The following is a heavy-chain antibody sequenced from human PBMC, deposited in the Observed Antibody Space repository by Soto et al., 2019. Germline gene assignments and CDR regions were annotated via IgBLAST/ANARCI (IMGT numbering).Heavy chain of an antibody. CDR3: ARGRRERGSGWFDY. D-gene: IGHD6-19*01. V-gene: IGHV4-34*01. J-gene: IGHJ4*02. CDR1: GGSFSGYY. CDR2: INHSGST. Sequence: QVQLQQWGAGLLKPSETLSLTCAVYGGSFSGYYWSWIRQPPGKGLEWIGEINHSGSTNYNPSLKSRVTISIDTSKNQFSLKLSSVTAADTAVYYWARGRRERGSGWFDYWGQGTLVTVSS.